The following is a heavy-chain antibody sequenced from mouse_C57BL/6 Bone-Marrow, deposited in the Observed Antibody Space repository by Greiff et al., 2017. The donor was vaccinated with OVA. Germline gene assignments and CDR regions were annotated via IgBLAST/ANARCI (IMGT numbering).Heavy chain of an antibody. V-gene: IGHV1-55*01. J-gene: IGHJ4*01. CDR2: IYPGSGST. D-gene: IGHD1-1*01. Sequence: QVQLQQPGAELVKPGASVKMSCKASGYTFTSYWITWVKQRPGQGLEWIGDIYPGSGSTNYNEKCKSKATLTVDTSSSTAYMQLSSLTSEDSAVYYCARVHYYGSSYVDAMDYWGQGTSVTVSS. CDR1: GYTFTSYW. CDR3: ARVHYYGSSYVDAMDY.